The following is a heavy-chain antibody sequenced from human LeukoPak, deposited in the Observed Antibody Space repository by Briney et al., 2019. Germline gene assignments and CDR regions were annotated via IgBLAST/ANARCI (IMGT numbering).Heavy chain of an antibody. D-gene: IGHD2-15*01. V-gene: IGHV3-30*18. J-gene: IGHJ6*02. CDR1: GFTFSSYG. CDR2: ISYDGSNK. Sequence: PGRSLRLSCAASGFTFSSYGMHWVRQAPGKGLEWVAVISYDGSNKYYADSVKGRFTISRDNSKNTLYLQMNSLRAEDTAVYYCAKDLGDCSGGSCYYYGLDVWGQGTTVTVSS. CDR3: AKDLGDCSGGSCYYYGLDV.